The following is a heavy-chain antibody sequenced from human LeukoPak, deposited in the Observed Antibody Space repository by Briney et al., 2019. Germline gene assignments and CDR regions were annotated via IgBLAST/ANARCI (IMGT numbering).Heavy chain of an antibody. J-gene: IGHJ4*02. CDR1: GFTFSSYW. D-gene: IGHD2-21*02. CDR2: INSDGSST. Sequence: GGSLRLSCAASGFTFSSYWMHWVRHAPGKGLVWVSRINSDGSSTTYADSVKGRFTISRDNAKNTLYLQMNSLRAEDTAVYYCARAAHLCGGDCWIDYWGQGTLVTGSS. V-gene: IGHV3-74*01. CDR3: ARAAHLCGGDCWIDY.